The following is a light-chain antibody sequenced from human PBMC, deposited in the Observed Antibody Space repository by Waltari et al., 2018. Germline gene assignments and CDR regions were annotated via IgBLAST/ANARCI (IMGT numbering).Light chain of an antibody. J-gene: IGKJ2*01. CDR3: HQGSTWPRT. Sequence: DIQLTQSPSSLSASVGDRVTITCRASQNINTYLNWYQQKPGKAPKLLIYSASSFQSGVPSRFSGSGSGTDFTLTISSLEPEDVGLYYCHQGSTWPRTFGQGTKLEI. V-gene: IGKV1-39*01. CDR2: SAS. CDR1: QNINTY.